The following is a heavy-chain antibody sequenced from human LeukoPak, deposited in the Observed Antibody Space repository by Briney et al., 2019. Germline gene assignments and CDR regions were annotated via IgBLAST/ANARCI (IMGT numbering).Heavy chain of an antibody. CDR2: IYYSGST. CDR3: ARVYSSSSSYMDV. V-gene: IGHV4-39*07. Sequence: ASETLSLTCTVAGGSISSSSYYWGWIRQPPGKGLEWIGSIYYSGSTYYNPSLKSRVTISVDTSKNQFSLKLSSVTAADTAVYYCARVYSSSSSYMDVWGKGTTVTVSS. D-gene: IGHD6-6*01. CDR1: GGSISSSSYY. J-gene: IGHJ6*03.